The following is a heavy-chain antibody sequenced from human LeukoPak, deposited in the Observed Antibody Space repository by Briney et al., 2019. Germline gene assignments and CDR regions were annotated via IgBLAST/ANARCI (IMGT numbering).Heavy chain of an antibody. CDR2: IKQDGSII. V-gene: IGHV3-7*01. J-gene: IGHJ4*02. CDR1: GFTFSSYW. CDR3: ARKGLPDH. Sequence: GWSLRLSCAASGFTFSSYWMSWVRQAPGKGLEWVANIKQDGSIIWYVDSVKGRFTISRDNAKNSLYLQMNSLRIDDTAVYYCARKGLPDHWGQGILVTVSS.